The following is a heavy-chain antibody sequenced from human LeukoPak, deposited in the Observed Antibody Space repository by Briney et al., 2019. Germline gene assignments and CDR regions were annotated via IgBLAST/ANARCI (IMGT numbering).Heavy chain of an antibody. V-gene: IGHV4-39*01. CDR1: GGSISSSSYY. CDR2: IYYSGST. J-gene: IGHJ4*02. CDR3: ARLYYDSSGYYQICYFDY. D-gene: IGHD3-22*01. Sequence: PSETLSLTCTVSGGSISSSSYYWGWIRQPPGKGLEWIGSIYYSGSTYYNPALKSQVTISVDTSKDQFSLNLSSVTAADTAVYYCARLYYDSSGYYQICYFDYWGQGTLVTVSS.